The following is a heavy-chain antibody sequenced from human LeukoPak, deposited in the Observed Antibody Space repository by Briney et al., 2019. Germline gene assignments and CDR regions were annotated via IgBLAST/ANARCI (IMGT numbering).Heavy chain of an antibody. CDR3: ARAHCSSTSCYSCYYYGMDV. Sequence: PSETLSLTCTVSGGSISSYYWSWIRQPPGKGLEWIGYIYYSGSTNYNPSLKSRVTISVDTSKNQFSLKLGSVTAADTAVYYCARAHCSSTSCYSCYYYGMDVWGQGTTVTVSS. D-gene: IGHD2-2*01. CDR1: GGSISSYY. J-gene: IGHJ6*02. CDR2: IYYSGST. V-gene: IGHV4-59*01.